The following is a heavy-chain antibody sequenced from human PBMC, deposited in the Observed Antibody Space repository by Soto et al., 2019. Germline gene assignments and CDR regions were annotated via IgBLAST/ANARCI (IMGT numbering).Heavy chain of an antibody. CDR1: GCYISNYY. V-gene: IGHV4-59*01. CDR2: IYYSGST. CDR3: ARDMHAGFTHYFDP. D-gene: IGHD1-26*01. J-gene: IGHJ5*02. Sequence: SVPMPLTCPFSGCYISNYYWSWRRQPPGKGLEWIGYIYYSGSTNYNPSLKSRVTISVDTSRNQFSLKLTSMTAADTAVYYCARDMHAGFTHYFDPWVQGTLVTVSS.